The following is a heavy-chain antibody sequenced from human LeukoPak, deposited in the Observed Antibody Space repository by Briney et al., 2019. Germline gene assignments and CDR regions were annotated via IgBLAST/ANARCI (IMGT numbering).Heavy chain of an antibody. J-gene: IGHJ1*01. CDR3: AKDVNYDILTGYSAEYFQH. D-gene: IGHD3-9*01. CDR2: ISWNSGSI. Sequence: PGRSLRLSCAASGLSFDDYAMHWVRQAPGKGLEWVSGISWNSGSIGYADSVKGRFTISRDNAKNSLYLQMNSLRAEDTALYYCAKDVNYDILTGYSAEYFQHWGQGTLVTVSS. V-gene: IGHV3-9*01. CDR1: GLSFDDYA.